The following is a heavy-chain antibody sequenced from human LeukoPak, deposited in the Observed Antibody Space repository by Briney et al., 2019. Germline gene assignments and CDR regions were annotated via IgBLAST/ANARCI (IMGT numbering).Heavy chain of an antibody. CDR1: GGSFSGYY. CDR3: ARGRGDSSSWYEEDWFDP. CDR2: INHSGST. J-gene: IGHJ5*02. D-gene: IGHD6-13*01. Sequence: NPSETLSLTCAVYGGSFSGYYWSWIRQPPGKGLEWIGEINHSGSTNYNPPLKSRVTISVDTSKNQFSLKLSSVTAADTAVYYCARGRGDSSSWYEEDWFDPWGQGTLVTVSS. V-gene: IGHV4-34*01.